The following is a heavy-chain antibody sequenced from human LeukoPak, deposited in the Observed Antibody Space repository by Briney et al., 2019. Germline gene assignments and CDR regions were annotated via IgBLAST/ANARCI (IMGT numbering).Heavy chain of an antibody. V-gene: IGHV4-39*01. Sequence: PSETLSLTCTVSGGSISSSSYYWGWIRQPPGKGLEWIGSIYYSGSTYYSPSLKSRVTISVDTSKNQFSLKLSSVTAADTAVYYCARLSSLMCFDYWGQGTLVTVSS. CDR2: IYYSGST. J-gene: IGHJ4*02. CDR1: GGSISSSSYY. D-gene: IGHD3-10*02. CDR3: ARLSSLMCFDY.